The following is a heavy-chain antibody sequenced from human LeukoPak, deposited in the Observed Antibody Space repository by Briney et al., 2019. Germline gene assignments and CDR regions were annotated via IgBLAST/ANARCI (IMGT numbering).Heavy chain of an antibody. CDR1: GNTLTDLS. CDR3: AAEGQWSLVHYFNS. CDR2: FDPEDAEI. D-gene: IGHD2-15*01. V-gene: IGHV1-24*01. Sequence: ASVKVSCKVSGNTLTDLSIHWVRQAPGKGLDWMGGFDPEDAEIIYAEKFQDRVTMTEDPSTDTAYLELRSLRSEDTAVYFCAAEGQWSLVHYFNSWGQGTLVTVSS. J-gene: IGHJ4*02.